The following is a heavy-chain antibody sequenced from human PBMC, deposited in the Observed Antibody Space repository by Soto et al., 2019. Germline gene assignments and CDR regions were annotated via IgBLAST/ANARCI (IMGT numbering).Heavy chain of an antibody. D-gene: IGHD7-27*01. CDR1: GFTFSSYS. Sequence: EVQLVESGGGLVQPGGSLRLSCAASGFTFSSYSMNWVRQAPGKGLEWISYISSSSNTIYYADSVKGRFTISRDYAKNALYLQMNSLRDEDTAVYYCVRGVRGDQTYFWYGMDVWGQGTTVTVSS. CDR2: ISSSSNTI. V-gene: IGHV3-48*02. CDR3: VRGVRGDQTYFWYGMDV. J-gene: IGHJ6*02.